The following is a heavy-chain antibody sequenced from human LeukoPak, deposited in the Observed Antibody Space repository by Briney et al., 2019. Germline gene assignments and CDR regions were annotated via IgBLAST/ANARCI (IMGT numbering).Heavy chain of an antibody. CDR3: ARDQLAAYGSGSYYVY. D-gene: IGHD3-10*01. CDR1: GFTFSSYW. Sequence: GGSLRFSCAASGFTFSSYWMTWVRQAPGKGLEWVANIKQDGSEEYYVDSVKGRFTISRDNAKNSLYLQMNSLKTEDTAVYYCARDQLAAYGSGSYYVYWGQGTLVTVSS. J-gene: IGHJ4*02. V-gene: IGHV3-7*01. CDR2: IKQDGSEE.